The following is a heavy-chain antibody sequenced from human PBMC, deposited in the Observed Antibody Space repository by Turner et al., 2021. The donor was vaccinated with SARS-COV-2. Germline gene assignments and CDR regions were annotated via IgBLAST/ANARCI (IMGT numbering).Heavy chain of an antibody. CDR3: AKDLGYYGSGSL. J-gene: IGHJ4*02. Sequence: EVQLLESGGGLVQPGGSLRLPCVASGFTFSSYAMSWVRQAPGKGLEWVSTISGIGGSTYYADSVKGRFTISRDNSKNTLYLQMNSLRAEDTAVYYCAKDLGYYGSGSLWGQGTLVTVSS. CDR1: GFTFSSYA. V-gene: IGHV3-23*01. D-gene: IGHD3-10*01. CDR2: ISGIGGST.